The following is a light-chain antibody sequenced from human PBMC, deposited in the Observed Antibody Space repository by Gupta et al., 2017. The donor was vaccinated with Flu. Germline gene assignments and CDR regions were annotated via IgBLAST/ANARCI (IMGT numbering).Light chain of an antibody. J-gene: IGLJ2*01. Sequence: QSVLTQAPSTSGTPGQRVTISCSGSNSNIGGNPVNWYQHLPGAAPKLLIYSNSQRPSGVPDRFSASKSGTEASLAISGLQSEDEADDYCATWDDSLNGMLFGGGTKLTVL. CDR2: SNS. CDR3: ATWDDSLNGML. CDR1: NSNIGGNP. V-gene: IGLV1-44*01.